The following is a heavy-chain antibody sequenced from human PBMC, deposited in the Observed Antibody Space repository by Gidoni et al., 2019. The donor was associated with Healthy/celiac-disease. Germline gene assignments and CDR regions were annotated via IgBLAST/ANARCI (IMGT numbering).Heavy chain of an antibody. CDR1: GGSISSSSYY. D-gene: IGHD6-19*01. J-gene: IGHJ4*02. V-gene: IGHV4-39*01. CDR3: ARLVYSSGWDY. CDR2: IYYSGST. Sequence: QLQLQESGPGLVKPSETLSLTSTFSGGSISSSSYYWGWIRQPPGKGLEWIGSIYYSGSTYYNPSLKSRVTISVDTSKNQFSLKLSSVTAADTAVYYCARLVYSSGWDYWGQGTLVTVSS.